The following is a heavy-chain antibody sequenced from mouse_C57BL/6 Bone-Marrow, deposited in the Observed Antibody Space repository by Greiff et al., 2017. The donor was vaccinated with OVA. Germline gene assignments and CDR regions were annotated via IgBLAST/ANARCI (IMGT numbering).Heavy chain of an antibody. Sequence: VQLKQSGAELVRPGASVKLSCTASGFNIKDDYMHWVKQRPEQGLEWIGWIDPENGDTEYASKFQGKATITADTSSNTAYLQLSSLTSEDTAVYYCTTGDYYGSSYGFAYWGQGTLVTVSA. CDR2: IDPENGDT. CDR3: TTGDYYGSSYGFAY. D-gene: IGHD1-1*01. J-gene: IGHJ3*01. V-gene: IGHV14-4*01. CDR1: GFNIKDDY.